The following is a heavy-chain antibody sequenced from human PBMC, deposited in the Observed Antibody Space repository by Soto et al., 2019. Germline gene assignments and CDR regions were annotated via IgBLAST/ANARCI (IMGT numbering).Heavy chain of an antibody. CDR1: GFTFSSYA. CDR2: ISYDGSNK. CDR3: AKGPLLTMIVVVIIPHLFDY. D-gene: IGHD3-22*01. J-gene: IGHJ4*02. V-gene: IGHV3-30-3*01. Sequence: GWSLRLSCAASGFTFSSYAMHWVCQAPGKGLEWVAVISYDGSNKYYADSVKGRFTISRDNSKNTLYLQMNSLRAEDTAVYYCAKGPLLTMIVVVIIPHLFDYWGQGTLVTVSS.